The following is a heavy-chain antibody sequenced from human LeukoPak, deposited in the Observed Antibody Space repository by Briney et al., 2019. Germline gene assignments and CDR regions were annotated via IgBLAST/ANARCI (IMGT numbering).Heavy chain of an antibody. CDR3: AMTSQNWFDP. D-gene: IGHD4-11*01. CDR1: GGSISSSSYY. J-gene: IGHJ5*02. V-gene: IGHV4-39*07. CDR2: IYYSGST. Sequence: TSETLSLTCTVSGGSISSSSYYWGWIRQPPGKGLEWIGSIYYSGSTYYNPSLKSRVTISVDTSKNQFSLKLSSVTAADTAVYYCAMTSQNWFDPWGQGTLVTVSS.